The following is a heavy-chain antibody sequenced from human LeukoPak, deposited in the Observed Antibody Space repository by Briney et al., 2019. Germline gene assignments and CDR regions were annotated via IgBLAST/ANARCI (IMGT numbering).Heavy chain of an antibody. Sequence: ASVKVSCKASGYTFTSYYMHWVRQAPGQGLEWMGIINPSGGSTSYAQKFQGRVTMTGDMSTSTVYMELSSLRSEDTAVYYCARAGGHYYDSSGLPFDYWGQGTLVTVSS. CDR1: GYTFTSYY. CDR2: INPSGGST. J-gene: IGHJ4*02. D-gene: IGHD3-22*01. CDR3: ARAGGHYYDSSGLPFDY. V-gene: IGHV1-46*01.